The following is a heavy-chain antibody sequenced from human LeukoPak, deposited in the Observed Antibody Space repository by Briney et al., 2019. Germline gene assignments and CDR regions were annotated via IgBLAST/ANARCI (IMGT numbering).Heavy chain of an antibody. CDR1: GFTFSSYA. CDR2: ISGSGGST. J-gene: IGHJ4*02. Sequence: GGSLRLSCAASGFTFSSYAMSWVRKAPGKGLEWVSAISGSGGSTYYADSVKGRFTISRDNSKNTLYLQMNSLRAEDTAVYYCAKSSGYYYDSSGYVPFDYWGQGTLVTVSS. CDR3: AKSSGYYYDSSGYVPFDY. V-gene: IGHV3-23*01. D-gene: IGHD3-22*01.